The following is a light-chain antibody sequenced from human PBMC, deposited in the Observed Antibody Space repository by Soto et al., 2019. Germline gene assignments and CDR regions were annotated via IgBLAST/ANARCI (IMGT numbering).Light chain of an antibody. CDR3: QQLTHSPPVT. CDR1: QSVCSY. CDR2: AAS. V-gene: IGKV3-11*01. Sequence: EIVLTQSPATLSLSLGETATLSCRARQSVCSYFAWDQQKPGQAPRLLIYAASTRAPGIPARFSGSGFETDLTRTISSIEPGDFAGYYWQQLTHSPPVTFGGGNKVEIQ. J-gene: IGKJ4*01.